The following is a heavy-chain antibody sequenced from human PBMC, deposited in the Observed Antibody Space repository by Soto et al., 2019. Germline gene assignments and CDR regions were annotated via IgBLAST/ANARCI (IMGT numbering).Heavy chain of an antibody. CDR3: ARERGQQLSMDV. V-gene: IGHV1-2*04. CDR1: GYTFIYYY. D-gene: IGHD6-13*01. CDR2: INPNSGAT. J-gene: IGHJ6*02. Sequence: ASVKVSCKASGYTFIYYYIHWVRQAPGQGLEWMGWINPNSGATNSAQKFQDWVTMTRDTSISTAYMELSRLRSDDTAVYYCARERGQQLSMDVWGQGTTVTVSS.